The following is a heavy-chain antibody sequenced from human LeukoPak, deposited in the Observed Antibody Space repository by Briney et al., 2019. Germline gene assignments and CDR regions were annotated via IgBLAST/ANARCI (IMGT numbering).Heavy chain of an antibody. CDR3: ARRPGWVLADTDFFES. CDR2: IDPDDSYT. D-gene: IGHD3-16*01. Sequence: GESLRISCKDSGHNFATHYINWVRQMPGKGLEWMGRIDPDDSYTNYSPAFQGHVTMSADKSSRTAYLQWGSLEASDTAMYYCARRPGWVLADTDFFESWGQGTLVIVSS. V-gene: IGHV5-10-1*01. J-gene: IGHJ4*02. CDR1: GHNFATHY.